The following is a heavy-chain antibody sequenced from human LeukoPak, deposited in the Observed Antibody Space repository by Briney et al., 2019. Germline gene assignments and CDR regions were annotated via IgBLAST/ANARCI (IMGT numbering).Heavy chain of an antibody. CDR1: GFIFSNYG. Sequence: PGRSLRLSCAASGFIFSNYGMHWVRQAPGKALEWVGRVKSQTDGGTTDYAAPVTGRFTISRDDSKNTLFLQMNSLKTEDTAVYYCTTVSGGDFYFDYWGQGTLVTVSS. D-gene: IGHD2-21*02. CDR3: TTVSGGDFYFDY. J-gene: IGHJ4*02. CDR2: VKSQTDGGTT. V-gene: IGHV3-15*01.